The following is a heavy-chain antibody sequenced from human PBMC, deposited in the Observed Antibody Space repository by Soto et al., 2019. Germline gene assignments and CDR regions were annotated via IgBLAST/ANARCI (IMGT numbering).Heavy chain of an antibody. J-gene: IGHJ5*02. D-gene: IGHD6-19*01. CDR2: ISAYNGNT. Sequence: ASVKVSCKASGYTFTSYGISWVRQAPGQGLEWMGWISAYNGNTNYAQKLQGRVTMTTDTSTSTAYMELRSLRSDDTAVYYCARVSSVAGLHWFDPWGQGTPVTVSS. CDR3: ARVSSVAGLHWFDP. V-gene: IGHV1-18*01. CDR1: GYTFTSYG.